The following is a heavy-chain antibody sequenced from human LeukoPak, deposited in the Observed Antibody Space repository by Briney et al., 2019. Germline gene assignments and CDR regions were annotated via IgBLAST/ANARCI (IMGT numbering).Heavy chain of an antibody. J-gene: IGHJ6*02. CDR1: GFTFSSYG. CDR2: ISYDGSNK. D-gene: IGHD3-10*01. CDR3: AKDSSLLWCPGRGGDYGIDD. V-gene: IGHV3-30*18. Sequence: GGSLRLSCAASGFTFSSYGMHWVREAPGKGLEWVTVISYDGSNKYYADSVKVRFTISRCNSRNTQYLQMNSRRAEDTAVCYCAKDSSLLWCPGRGGDYGIDDWGQGTTVTVSS.